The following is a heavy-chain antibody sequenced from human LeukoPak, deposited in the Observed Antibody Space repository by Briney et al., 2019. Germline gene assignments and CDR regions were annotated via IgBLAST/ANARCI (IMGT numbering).Heavy chain of an antibody. Sequence: SETLSLTCTVSGGSISSGGYYWSWIRQHPGKGLGWIGYIYYSGSTYYNPSLKSRVTISVDTSKNQFSLKLSSMTAADTAVYYCARDMTDWWFDPWGQGTLVTVSS. CDR1: GGSISSGGYY. V-gene: IGHV4-31*03. CDR3: ARDMTDWWFDP. J-gene: IGHJ5*02. D-gene: IGHD3-9*01. CDR2: IYYSGST.